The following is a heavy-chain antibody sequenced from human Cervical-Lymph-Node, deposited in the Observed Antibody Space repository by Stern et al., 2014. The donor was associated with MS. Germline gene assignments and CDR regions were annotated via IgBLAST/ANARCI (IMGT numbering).Heavy chain of an antibody. V-gene: IGHV3-23*04. Sequence: EVQLVESGGGLVQPGGSLRLSCEASGFTFSSHAMNWVRQAPGKGLEWVSGITISGGTTYYADSVKGRFTISRDNSKNTLYLQLHSLRAEDTAVYHCAKARSGTNSLLDYWGQGTLVTVSS. CDR3: AKARSGTNSLLDY. J-gene: IGHJ4*02. CDR1: GFTFSSHA. CDR2: ITISGGTT. D-gene: IGHD6-25*01.